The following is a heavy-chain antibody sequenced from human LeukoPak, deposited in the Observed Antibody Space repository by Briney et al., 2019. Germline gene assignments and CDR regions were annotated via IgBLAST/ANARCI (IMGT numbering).Heavy chain of an antibody. CDR3: AKDSSSYDWGYMDV. J-gene: IGHJ6*03. V-gene: IGHV3-23*01. D-gene: IGHD3-22*01. Sequence: GGSLRLSCAGSGFTFSTYAMSWVRQAPGKGLEWVSLIGGSDGRTRYADSVKGRFTISRDNSKNTLYLEMNSLRAEDTAVYYCAKDSSSYDWGYMDVWGKGTTVTISS. CDR1: GFTFSTYA. CDR2: IGGSDGRT.